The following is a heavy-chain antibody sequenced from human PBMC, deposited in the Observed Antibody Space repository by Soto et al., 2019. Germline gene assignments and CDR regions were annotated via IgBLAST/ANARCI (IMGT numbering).Heavy chain of an antibody. V-gene: IGHV1-24*01. Sequence: ASVKVSCKVCGDTLTEISMHWVRQAPGKGLEWMGGFDPEDGETIYAQKFQGRVTITRDTSASTAYMELSSLRSEDTAVYYCARAPGGPGIAEYWGQGTLVTVSS. CDR3: ARAPGGPGIAEY. D-gene: IGHD6-13*01. J-gene: IGHJ4*02. CDR1: GDTLTEIS. CDR2: FDPEDGET.